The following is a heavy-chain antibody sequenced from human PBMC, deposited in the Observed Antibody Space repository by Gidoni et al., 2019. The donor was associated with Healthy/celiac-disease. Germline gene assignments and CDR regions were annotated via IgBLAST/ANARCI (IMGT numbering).Heavy chain of an antibody. J-gene: IGHJ2*01. Sequence: QVQLVQSGAEVKKPGTSVKVSCRASGGTFSSYAISWARQAPGQGLEWMGGIIPIFCTANYAHKFQGRVTITADESTSTAYMELSSLRSEDTAVYYCASGSNCSSTSCYDSSYWYFDLWGRGTLVTVSS. D-gene: IGHD2-2*01. V-gene: IGHV1-69*01. CDR1: GGTFSSYA. CDR3: ASGSNCSSTSCYDSSYWYFDL. CDR2: IIPIFCTA.